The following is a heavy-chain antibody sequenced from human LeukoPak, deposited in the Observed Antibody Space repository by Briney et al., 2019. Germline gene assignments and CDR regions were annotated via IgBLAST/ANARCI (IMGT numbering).Heavy chain of an antibody. Sequence: SETLSLTCTVSGGSMSSYDWSWIRQPAGEGREWMGRIYTSGSTNYNPSRESRVTMSVGTSKNQFSLKLSSVTAADTAVYYCARDGTTVVADWYFDIWGRGTLVTVSS. CDR2: IYTSGST. J-gene: IGHJ2*01. CDR3: ARDGTTVVADWYFDI. V-gene: IGHV4-4*07. D-gene: IGHD4-23*01. CDR1: GGSMSSYD.